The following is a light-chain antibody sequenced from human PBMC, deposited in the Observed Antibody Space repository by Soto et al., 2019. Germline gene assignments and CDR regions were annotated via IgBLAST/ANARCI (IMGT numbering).Light chain of an antibody. CDR3: QSYDSSLSGYVV. CDR2: GNS. J-gene: IGLJ2*01. V-gene: IGLV1-40*01. CDR1: SSNIGAGYD. Sequence: QSVLTQPPSVSGSPGQRVTISCTGSSSNIGAGYDVHWYQQLPGTAPKLLIYGNSNRPSGVPDRFSGSKSGTSASLAITGLQAEYEAYYYCQSYDSSLSGYVVFGGGTQLTVL.